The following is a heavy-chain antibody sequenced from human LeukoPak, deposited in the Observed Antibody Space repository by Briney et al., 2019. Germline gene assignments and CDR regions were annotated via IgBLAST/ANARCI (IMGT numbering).Heavy chain of an antibody. J-gene: IGHJ4*02. D-gene: IGHD6-13*01. V-gene: IGHV1-3*01. Sequence: KFQARVTITRDTSASTAYMELSSLRSEDTAVYYCARDPIGSRWPYNFDYWGQGTLVTVSS. CDR3: ARDPIGSRWPYNFDY.